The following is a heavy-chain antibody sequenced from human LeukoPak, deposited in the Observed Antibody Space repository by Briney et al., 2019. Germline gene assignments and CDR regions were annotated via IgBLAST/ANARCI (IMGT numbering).Heavy chain of an antibody. V-gene: IGHV3-30*04. CDR2: ISYDGRNQ. D-gene: IGHD3-16*01. CDR3: ARYGGFIAY. CDR1: GFTFSNYA. J-gene: IGHJ4*02. Sequence: GSRRLSCAASGFTFSNYAMHWVRQAPGKGLEWVAVISYDGRNQYYADSVKGRFTVSRDNSKSTLYLQMNRLRGEDTAVYNCARYGGFIAYWGQGTLLTVSS.